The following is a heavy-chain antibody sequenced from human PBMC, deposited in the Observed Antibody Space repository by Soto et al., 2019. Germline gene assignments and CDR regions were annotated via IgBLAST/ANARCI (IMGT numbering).Heavy chain of an antibody. CDR1: GGSVSSGSYY. CDR3: ESKGSSSFLIYYYYGMDV. J-gene: IGHJ6*02. D-gene: IGHD6-6*01. Sequence: PSETLPLTCTVSGGSVSSGSYYWSWIRQPPGKGLGWVGYLYYSGSTYYNPSLKSRVTISVETSKNQFSLKLSSVTAADTAVYYCESKGSSSFLIYYYYGMDVGGQGTTVTVSS. V-gene: IGHV4-39*01. CDR2: LYYSGST.